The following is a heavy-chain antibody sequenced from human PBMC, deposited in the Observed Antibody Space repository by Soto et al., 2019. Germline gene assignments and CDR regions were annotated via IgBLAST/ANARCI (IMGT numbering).Heavy chain of an antibody. J-gene: IGHJ2*01. D-gene: IGHD6-19*01. CDR1: GITFGSRA. Sequence: EVQLLESGGDLIQPGGSLRLSCVASGITFGSRAMSWVRQAPWEGLEWGSTIRGSGGSTYYADAVKGRFTISRDNSKNTLYLQMNGLRAEDTAVYYCAKGQRSIAVDGNWYFALCGRGALFTVSS. CDR2: IRGSGGST. CDR3: AKGQRSIAVDGNWYFAL. V-gene: IGHV3-23*01.